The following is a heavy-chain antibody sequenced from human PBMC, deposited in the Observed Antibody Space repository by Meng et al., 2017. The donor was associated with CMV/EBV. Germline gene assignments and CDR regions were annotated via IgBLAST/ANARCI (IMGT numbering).Heavy chain of an antibody. Sequence: GESLKISCAASGFTFSSYGMHWVRQAPGKGLEWVAFIRYDGSNKYYADSVKGRFTISRDNSKNTLYLQMNSLRAEDTAVYYCALGVVEVYYYYGMDVWGQGTTVTVSS. CDR2: IRYDGSNK. CDR3: ALGVVEVYYYYGMDV. V-gene: IGHV3-30*02. CDR1: GFTFSSYG. D-gene: IGHD3-3*01. J-gene: IGHJ6*02.